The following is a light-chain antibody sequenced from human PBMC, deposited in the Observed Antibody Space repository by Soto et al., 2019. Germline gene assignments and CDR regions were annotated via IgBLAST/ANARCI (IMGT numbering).Light chain of an antibody. CDR2: GAS. J-gene: IGKJ1*01. CDR1: QSVNSNY. V-gene: IGKV3-20*01. CDR3: QQYDSTPTT. Sequence: PGDRATLSCRASQSVNSNYLAWYQRKPGQAPRLLIYGASNRATDIPYRFSASGSGTDFTLTITRLEAEDFAVYYCQQYDSTPTTFRQGTKVEV.